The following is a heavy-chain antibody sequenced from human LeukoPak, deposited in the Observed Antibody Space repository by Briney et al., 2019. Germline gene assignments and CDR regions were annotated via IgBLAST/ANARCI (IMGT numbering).Heavy chain of an antibody. V-gene: IGHV6-1*01. CDR2: TYYRSKWYN. CDR1: GDSVSSNSAA. CDR3: AREGLVGSRYNWNYGYYYMDV. J-gene: IGHJ6*03. D-gene: IGHD1-7*01. Sequence: SQTLSLTCAISGDSVSSNSAAWNWIRQSPSRGLEWLGRTYYRSKWYNDYAVSVKSRITINPDTSKNQFSLQLNSVTPEDTAVYYCAREGLVGSRYNWNYGYYYMDVWGKGTTVTVSS.